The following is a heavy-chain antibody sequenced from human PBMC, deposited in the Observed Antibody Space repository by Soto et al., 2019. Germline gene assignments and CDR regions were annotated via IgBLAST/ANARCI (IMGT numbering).Heavy chain of an antibody. V-gene: IGHV4-31*03. Sequence: PSETLSLTCTVSGGSISSGGYYWSWIRQHPGKGLEWIGYIYYSGSTYYNPSLKSRVTISVDTSKNQFSLKLSSVTAADTAVYYCARAYYDSSGIYYHYAYYFDYWGQGTLVTVSS. CDR3: ARAYYDSSGIYYHYAYYFDY. CDR1: GGSISSGGYY. CDR2: IYYSGST. D-gene: IGHD3-22*01. J-gene: IGHJ4*02.